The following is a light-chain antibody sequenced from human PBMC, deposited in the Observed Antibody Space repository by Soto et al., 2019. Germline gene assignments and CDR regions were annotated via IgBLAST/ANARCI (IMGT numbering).Light chain of an antibody. J-gene: IGKJ3*01. Sequence: DIQMTQSPSSLSASVGDRVTITCRASQGISDFLAWFQQKPGKVPKLLIYGASTLQSGVSSRFSGGGSGTDFTLTISNLQPEDVATSYCQKYNSAPFTFGTGTKVEIK. CDR3: QKYNSAPFT. V-gene: IGKV1-27*01. CDR1: QGISDF. CDR2: GAS.